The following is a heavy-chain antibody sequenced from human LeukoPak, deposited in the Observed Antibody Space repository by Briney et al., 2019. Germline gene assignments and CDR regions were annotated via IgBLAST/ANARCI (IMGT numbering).Heavy chain of an antibody. Sequence: PSETLSLTCAVYGGSFSGYYWSWIRQPPGKGLEWIGEINHSGSTNYNPSLKSRVTISVDTSKNQFSLKLSSVTAADTAVYYCARGYCSGGRCYSYYYYNYMDVWGKGTTVTVSS. V-gene: IGHV4-34*01. CDR1: GGSFSGYY. D-gene: IGHD2-15*01. CDR3: ARGYCSGGRCYSYYYYNYMDV. J-gene: IGHJ6*03. CDR2: INHSGST.